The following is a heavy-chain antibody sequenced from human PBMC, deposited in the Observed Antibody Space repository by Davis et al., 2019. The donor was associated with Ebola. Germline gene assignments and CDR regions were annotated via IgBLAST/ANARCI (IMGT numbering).Heavy chain of an antibody. CDR3: ARGGITMVQGVMDYYYYGMDV. CDR2: IIPILGIA. Sequence: VKVSCKASGGTFSSYAISWVRQAPGQGLEWMGGIIPILGIANYAQKFQGRVTITADESTSTAYMELSSLRSEDTAVYYCARGGITMVQGVMDYYYYGMDVWGQGTTVTVSS. CDR1: GGTFSSYA. V-gene: IGHV1-69*10. J-gene: IGHJ6*02. D-gene: IGHD3-10*01.